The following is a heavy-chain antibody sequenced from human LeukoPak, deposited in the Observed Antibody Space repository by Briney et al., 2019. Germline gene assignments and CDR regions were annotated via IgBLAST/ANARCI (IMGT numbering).Heavy chain of an antibody. Sequence: GRSLRLSCAASGFTFGSYAMNWVRQAPRKWLEWVSTISGSGGSTYYADSVKGRFTISRDNSKNTLYLQMNSLRVEDTAVYYCARGEYYYDGGYWGQGTLVTVSS. D-gene: IGHD3-22*01. CDR3: ARGEYYYDGGY. V-gene: IGHV3-23*01. J-gene: IGHJ1*01. CDR1: GFTFGSYA. CDR2: ISGSGGST.